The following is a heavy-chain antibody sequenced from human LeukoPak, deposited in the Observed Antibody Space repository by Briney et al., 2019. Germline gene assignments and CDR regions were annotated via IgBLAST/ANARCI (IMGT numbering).Heavy chain of an antibody. J-gene: IGHJ4*02. CDR3: ARAGKCSGGSCYHFDY. V-gene: IGHV3-30-3*01. D-gene: IGHD2-15*01. CDR2: ISYDGSNK. CDR1: GFTFSSYA. Sequence: GGSLRLSCAASGFTFSSYAMHWVRQAPGKGLEWVAVISYDGSNKYYADSVKGRFTISRDNSKNTLYLQMNSLRAEDTAVYYCARAGKCSGGSCYHFDYWGQGTLVTVSS.